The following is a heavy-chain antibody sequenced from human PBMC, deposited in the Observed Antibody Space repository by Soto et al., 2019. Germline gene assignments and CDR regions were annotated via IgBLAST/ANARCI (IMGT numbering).Heavy chain of an antibody. CDR3: ARGPYRGYSGYDSNY. J-gene: IGHJ4*02. D-gene: IGHD5-12*01. V-gene: IGHV4-30-4*01. CDR1: GGSIISGDYY. Sequence: SETLSLTCTVSGGSIISGDYYWIWIRQPPGKGLEWIGYIYYSGGTYYNPSLKSRVTISVDTSKNQFSLKLSSVTAADTAVYYCARGPYRGYSGYDSNYWGQGTLVTVSS. CDR2: IYYSGGT.